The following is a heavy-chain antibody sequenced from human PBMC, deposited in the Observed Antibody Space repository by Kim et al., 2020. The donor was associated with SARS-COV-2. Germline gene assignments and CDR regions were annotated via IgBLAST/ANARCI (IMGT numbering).Heavy chain of an antibody. CDR1: GFTFSSYA. Sequence: GGSLRLSCAASGFTFSSYAMHWVRQAPGKGLEWVAVISYDGSNKYYADSVKGRFTISRDNSKNTLYLQMNSLRAEDTAVYYCAREFSVAGTLFDYWGQGTQVTVSS. CDR2: ISYDGSNK. CDR3: AREFSVAGTLFDY. D-gene: IGHD6-19*01. V-gene: IGHV3-30*04. J-gene: IGHJ4*02.